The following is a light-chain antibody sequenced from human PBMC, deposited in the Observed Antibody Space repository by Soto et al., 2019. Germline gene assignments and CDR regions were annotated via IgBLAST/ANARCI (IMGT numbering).Light chain of an antibody. CDR2: DNS. CDR3: GTWDSSLSAGV. J-gene: IGLJ2*01. CDR1: SSNIGNNY. Sequence: QSVLTQPPSVSAAPGQKVTSSCSGSSSNIGNNYVSWYQQLPGTAPKLLIYDNSKRPSGIPDRFSGSKSGTSGTLVITGLQTGDEADYYCGTWDSSLSAGVFGGGTKLTVL. V-gene: IGLV1-51*01.